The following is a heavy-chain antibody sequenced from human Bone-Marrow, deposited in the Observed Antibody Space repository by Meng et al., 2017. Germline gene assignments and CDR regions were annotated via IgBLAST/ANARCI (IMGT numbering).Heavy chain of an antibody. Sequence: ASVKVSCKASGGTFSSYAISWVRQAPGQGLEGMGIIKPSGGWTFYAQKFQGRVTVTRDTSTSKVYMELSSLTSEDTAVYYGAREAPETFNFDYWGQGTLVTVSS. CDR3: AREAPETFNFDY. V-gene: IGHV1-46*01. CDR1: GGTFSSYA. CDR2: IKPSGGWT. J-gene: IGHJ4*02.